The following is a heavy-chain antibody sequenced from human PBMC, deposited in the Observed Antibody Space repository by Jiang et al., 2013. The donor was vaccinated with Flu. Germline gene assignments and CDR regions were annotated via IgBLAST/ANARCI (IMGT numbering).Heavy chain of an antibody. D-gene: IGHD3-10*01. CDR2: GYT. CDR3: ARASLARYGSGSYYYDP. J-gene: IGHJ5*02. Sequence: GYTYYNPSLKSRLSISVDTSKSQFSLKLSSVTAADTAVYYCARASLARYGSGSYYYDPWGQGTLVTVSS. V-gene: IGHV4-30-4*05.